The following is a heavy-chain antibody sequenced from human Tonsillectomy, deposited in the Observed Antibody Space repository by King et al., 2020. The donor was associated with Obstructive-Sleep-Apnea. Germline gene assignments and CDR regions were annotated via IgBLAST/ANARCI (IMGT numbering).Heavy chain of an antibody. CDR2: ISYTVST. CDR3: ARHPRHSGYDLDYFDF. CDR1: CGSIRSYI. V-gene: IGHV4-59*08. Sequence: VQLQESGPGQVKPSETLSLTYTVSCGSIRSYILSGIRPPQGKVLWGVGYISYTVSTHYNPSLKSRVTISIDTSKNQFTLRLGSVTAADTALYYCARHPRHSGYDLDYFDFWGQGTLVTVSS. J-gene: IGHJ4*02. D-gene: IGHD5-12*01.